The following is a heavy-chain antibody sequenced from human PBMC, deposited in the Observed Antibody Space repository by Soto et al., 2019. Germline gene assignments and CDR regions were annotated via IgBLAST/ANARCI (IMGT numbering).Heavy chain of an antibody. V-gene: IGHV3-11*01. CDR1: GFTFSDYY. D-gene: IGHD3-9*01. Sequence: GGSLRLSCAASGFTFSDYYMSWIRQAPGKGLEWVSYISSSGSTIYYADSVKGRFTISRDNAKNSLYLQMNSLRAEDTAVYYCARVAPRYFDWLEDGMDVWGQGTTVTVSS. CDR2: ISSSGSTI. CDR3: ARVAPRYFDWLEDGMDV. J-gene: IGHJ6*02.